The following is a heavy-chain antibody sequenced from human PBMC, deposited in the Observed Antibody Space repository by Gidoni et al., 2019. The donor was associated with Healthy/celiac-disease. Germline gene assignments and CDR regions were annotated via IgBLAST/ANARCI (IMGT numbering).Heavy chain of an antibody. V-gene: IGHV3-30*18. J-gene: IGHJ4*02. CDR2: ISYDGSNK. D-gene: IGHD5-18*01. CDR3: AKDPRGYSYGDFDY. CDR1: GFTFSSYG. Sequence: QVQLVDSGGGVVQPGRSLRLSCAASGFTFSSYGMHWVRQAPGKGLEWVAGISYDGSNKYYADSVKGRFTISRDNSKNTLYLQMNSLKAEDTAVYYCAKDPRGYSYGDFDYWGQGTLVTVSS.